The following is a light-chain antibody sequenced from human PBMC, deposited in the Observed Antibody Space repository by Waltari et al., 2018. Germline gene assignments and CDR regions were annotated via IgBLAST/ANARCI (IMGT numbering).Light chain of an antibody. CDR1: QSVSTN. V-gene: IGKV3-15*01. CDR3: QQYHNWPRT. J-gene: IGKJ1*01. CDR2: GAS. Sequence: ETVMTHSLATLPVSPGERATLSCRASQSVSTNLAWYQHKRSQPPRLLIYGASTRATGIPARFSGSGSGTEFTLTISSLQSEDFAVYHCQQYHNWPRTFGQGTTVEIK.